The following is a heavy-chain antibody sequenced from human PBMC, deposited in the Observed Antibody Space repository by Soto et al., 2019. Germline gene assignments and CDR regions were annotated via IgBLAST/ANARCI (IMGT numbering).Heavy chain of an antibody. D-gene: IGHD5-18*01. CDR2: INSDGSST. CDR1: GFTFSSHW. Sequence: GGSLRLSCAASGFTFSSHWMHWVRQAPGKGLVWVSRINSDGSSTTYAASVKGRFTISRDNANNTLYLQMNSLRVEDTPVYYCVSDTAYWGQGTLVTVSS. J-gene: IGHJ4*02. CDR3: VSDTAY. V-gene: IGHV3-74*01.